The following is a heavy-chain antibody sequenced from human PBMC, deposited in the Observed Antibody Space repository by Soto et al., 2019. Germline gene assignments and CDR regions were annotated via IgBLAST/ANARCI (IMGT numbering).Heavy chain of an antibody. CDR3: ASSLVYCTSGVCHSARFDP. V-gene: IGHV1-69*02. CDR1: GGTFSSYT. J-gene: IGHJ5*02. CDR2: IIPILGIA. D-gene: IGHD2-8*01. Sequence: SVKVTCKDSGGTFSSYTISWVRQAPGQGLEWMGRIIPILGIANYAQKFQGRVTITADKSTSTAYMELSSLRSEDTAVYYCASSLVYCTSGVCHSARFDPWGQGTLVTVSS.